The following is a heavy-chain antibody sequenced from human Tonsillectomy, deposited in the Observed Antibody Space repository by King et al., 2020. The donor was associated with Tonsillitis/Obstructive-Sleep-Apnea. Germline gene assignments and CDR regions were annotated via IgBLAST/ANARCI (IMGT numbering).Heavy chain of an antibody. CDR2: INTNTGNP. D-gene: IGHD3-22*01. CDR3: AYLGCSSSSCYNGF. V-gene: IGHV7-4-1*02. Sequence: VQLVESGSELKKPGASVKVSCKASGYTFTSYAMNWVRQAPGQGLEWMGWINTNTGNPTYAQGFTGRFVFSLDTSVSTAYLQVSSLKAEDTAVYYCAYLGCSSSSCYNGFWGQGTLVTVSS. J-gene: IGHJ4*02. CDR1: GYTFTSYA.